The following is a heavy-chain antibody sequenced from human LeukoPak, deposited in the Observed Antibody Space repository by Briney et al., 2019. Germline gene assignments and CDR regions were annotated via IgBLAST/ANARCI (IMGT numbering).Heavy chain of an antibody. D-gene: IGHD3-22*01. CDR3: ARANITMIVEGTPGAFDI. V-gene: IGHV4-59*10. Sequence: PSETLSLTCAVYGGSFSGYYWSWIRQPAGKGLEWIGRIYTSGSTNCNPSLKSRVTMSVDTSKNQFSLKLSSVTAADTAVYYCARANITMIVEGTPGAFDIWGQGTMVTVSS. CDR1: GGSFSGYY. CDR2: IYTSGST. J-gene: IGHJ3*02.